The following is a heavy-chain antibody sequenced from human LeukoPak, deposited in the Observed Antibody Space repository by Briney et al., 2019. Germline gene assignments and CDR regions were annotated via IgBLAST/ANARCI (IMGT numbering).Heavy chain of an antibody. CDR1: GYSFTSYW. CDR3: ARSPGPSRELDIVVVPAAILDAFDI. CDR2: IYPGDSDT. J-gene: IGHJ3*02. V-gene: IGHV5-51*01. Sequence: GKSLKISCKGSGYSFTSYWIGWVRQMPGKGLEWMGIIYPGDSDTRYSPSFQGQVTISADKSISTAYLQWSSLKASDTAMYYCARSPGPSRELDIVVVPAAILDAFDIWGQGTMVTVSS. D-gene: IGHD2-2*01.